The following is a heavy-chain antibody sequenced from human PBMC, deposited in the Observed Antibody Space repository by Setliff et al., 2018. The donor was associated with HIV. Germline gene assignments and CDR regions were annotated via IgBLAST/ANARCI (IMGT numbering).Heavy chain of an antibody. CDR3: ARATYSGSPNPPQDY. Sequence: ASVKVSCKASGYSFARYGLSWVRQAPGQGLEWMGWISGFNGNTKYAQSLQDRVAMTADTSTSTAYMELRNLTSDDTAMYYCARATYSGSPNPPQDYWGQGTLVTVSS. J-gene: IGHJ4*02. CDR2: ISGFNGNT. CDR1: GYSFARYG. V-gene: IGHV1-18*01. D-gene: IGHD1-26*01.